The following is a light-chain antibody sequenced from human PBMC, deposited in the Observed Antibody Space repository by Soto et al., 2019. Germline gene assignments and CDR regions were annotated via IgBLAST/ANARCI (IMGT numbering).Light chain of an antibody. Sequence: DIVMTQSPATLSVSPGERATLSCRASQSVSSNLAWYQQKPGQAPRLLIYGASTRATDIPARFSGSGSGTEFTLTISSLQSEDFAVYYCQQYSSWPITFGQGTRLEIK. CDR1: QSVSSN. V-gene: IGKV3-15*01. J-gene: IGKJ5*01. CDR3: QQYSSWPIT. CDR2: GAS.